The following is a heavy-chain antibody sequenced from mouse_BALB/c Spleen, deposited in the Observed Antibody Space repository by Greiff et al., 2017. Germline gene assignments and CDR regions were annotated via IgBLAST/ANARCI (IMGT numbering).Heavy chain of an antibody. Sequence: EVKLMESGGGLVQPGGSRKLSCAASGFTFSDYGMAWVRQAPGKGPEWVAFISNLAYSIYYADTVTGRFTISRENAKNTLYLEMSSLRSEDTAMYYCARGHYGNAWVAYWGQGTLVTVSA. D-gene: IGHD2-1*01. J-gene: IGHJ3*01. CDR2: ISNLAYSI. V-gene: IGHV5-15*02. CDR1: GFTFSDYG. CDR3: ARGHYGNAWVAY.